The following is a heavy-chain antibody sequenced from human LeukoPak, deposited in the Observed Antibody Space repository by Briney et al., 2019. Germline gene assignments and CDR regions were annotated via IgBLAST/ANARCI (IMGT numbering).Heavy chain of an antibody. Sequence: PGRSLSLSCAASGFTFSSYGMHWVRQAPGKGLEWVAVISYDGSNKYYADSVKGRFTISRDNSKNTLYLQMNSLRAEDTAVYYCAREGGMGAFDYWGQGTLVTVSS. CDR1: GFTFSSYG. J-gene: IGHJ4*02. D-gene: IGHD5-24*01. CDR3: AREGGMGAFDY. V-gene: IGHV3-30*03. CDR2: ISYDGSNK.